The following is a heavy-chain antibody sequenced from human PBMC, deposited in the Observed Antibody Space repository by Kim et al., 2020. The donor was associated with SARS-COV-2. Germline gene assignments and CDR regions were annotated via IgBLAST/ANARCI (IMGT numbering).Heavy chain of an antibody. V-gene: IGHV4-39*01. Sequence: SETLSLTCTVSGGSISSSSYYWGWIRQPPGKGLEWIGSIYYSGSTYYNPSLKSRVTISVDTSKNQFSLKLSSVTAADTAVYYCARFICPGLYSSGCHGGYYFDYWGQGTLVTVSS. J-gene: IGHJ4*02. CDR3: ARFICPGLYSSGCHGGYYFDY. CDR1: GGSISSSSYY. D-gene: IGHD6-19*01. CDR2: IYYSGST.